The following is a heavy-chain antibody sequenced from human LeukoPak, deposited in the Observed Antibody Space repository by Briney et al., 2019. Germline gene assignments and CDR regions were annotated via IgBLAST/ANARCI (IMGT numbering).Heavy chain of an antibody. CDR3: ARQGSSGNDF. Sequence: GSLRLSCAVSGFSVTNNYMSWVRQPPGKGLEWIGSIYYSGSTYYNPSLKSRVTISADMSKNQFFLKVSSVTATDTAVYYCARQGSSGNDFWGQGTLVTVSA. D-gene: IGHD6-19*01. J-gene: IGHJ4*02. CDR1: GFSVTNNY. V-gene: IGHV4-39*01. CDR2: IYYSGST.